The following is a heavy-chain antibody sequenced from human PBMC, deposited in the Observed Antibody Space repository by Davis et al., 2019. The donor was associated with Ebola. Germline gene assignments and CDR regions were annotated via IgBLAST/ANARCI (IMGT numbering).Heavy chain of an antibody. CDR2: INPSAGYT. Sequence: ASVKVSCKAFGYTFPNYYVHWVRQAPGQGLEWMGVINPSAGYTNYAQKFQGRVTITRDTSTSTVYMEVRRLRSDDTAVYYCARDGPDYYGLDVWGQGTAVTVSS. V-gene: IGHV1-46*01. CDR1: GYTFPNYY. CDR3: ARDGPDYYGLDV. J-gene: IGHJ6*02.